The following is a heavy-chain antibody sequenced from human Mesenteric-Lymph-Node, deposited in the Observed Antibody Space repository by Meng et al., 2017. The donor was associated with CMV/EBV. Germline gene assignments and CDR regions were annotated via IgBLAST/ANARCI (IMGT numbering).Heavy chain of an antibody. D-gene: IGHD1-7*01. CDR2: ISGGSYTI. V-gene: IGHV3-48*04. CDR1: GFTFSRYR. CDR3: ARDRGTTVPNDVFDI. Sequence: GGSLRLSCAASGFTFSRYRMNWVRQAPGKGLEWISYISGGSYTIYYADSVKGRFTISRDNAKNSLYLQMNSLRAEDTAVYYCARDRGTTVPNDVFDIWGQGTTVTVSS. J-gene: IGHJ3*02.